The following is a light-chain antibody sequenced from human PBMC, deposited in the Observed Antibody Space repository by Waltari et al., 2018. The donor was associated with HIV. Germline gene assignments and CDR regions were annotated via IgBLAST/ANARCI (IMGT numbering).Light chain of an antibody. Sequence: QSALTQPPSASGSPGQSVTISCTGTSSDVGGYTYVSWYQQHPGKAPKLMIYEVSKRPSGVPDRFSGSKSGNTASLTVSGLQAEDEADYYCSSYAGSNNYVFGTGTKVTVL. J-gene: IGLJ1*01. CDR2: EVS. CDR1: SSDVGGYTY. V-gene: IGLV2-8*01. CDR3: SSYAGSNNYV.